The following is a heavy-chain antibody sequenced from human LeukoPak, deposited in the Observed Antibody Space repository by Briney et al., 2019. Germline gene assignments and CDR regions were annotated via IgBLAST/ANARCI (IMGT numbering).Heavy chain of an antibody. V-gene: IGHV4-59*01. Sequence: SETLSLTCTVSGGSTSSYYWSWIRQPPGKGLEWIGYIYYSGSTNYNPSLKSRVTISVDTSKNQFSLKLSSVTAADTAVYYCAREASSTSGWFDPWGQGTLVTVSS. D-gene: IGHD2-2*01. CDR3: AREASSTSGWFDP. CDR2: IYYSGST. CDR1: GGSTSSYY. J-gene: IGHJ5*02.